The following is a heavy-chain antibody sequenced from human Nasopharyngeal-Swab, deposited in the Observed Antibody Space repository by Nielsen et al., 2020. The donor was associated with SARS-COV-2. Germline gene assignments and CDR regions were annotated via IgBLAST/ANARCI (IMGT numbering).Heavy chain of an antibody. CDR1: GFTFSSYS. V-gene: IGHV3-48*04. J-gene: IGHJ4*02. CDR2: ISSSSSTI. D-gene: IGHD5-24*01. CDR3: ARAGRMATVDY. Sequence: GESLKISCAASGFTFSSYSMNWVRQAPGKGLEWVSYISSSSSTIYYADSVKGRLTISRDNAKNSLYLQMNSLRAEDTAVYYCARAGRMATVDYWGQGTLVTVSS.